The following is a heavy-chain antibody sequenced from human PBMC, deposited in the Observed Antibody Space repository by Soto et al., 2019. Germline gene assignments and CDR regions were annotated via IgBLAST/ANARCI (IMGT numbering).Heavy chain of an antibody. CDR3: ARAVVLTFTRFHDMDV. V-gene: IGHV1-69*18. CDR1: GGTFSSYS. D-gene: IGHD3-9*01. CDR2: LIPMFGTT. J-gene: IGHJ6*02. Sequence: QVQLVQSGAEVKTPGSSVKVSCKASGGTFSSYSINWVRQAPGQGLEWMGRLIPMFGTTDYAQRFQGRVTFTADESTSTASMEVTNLTSEDTAVYYCARAVVLTFTRFHDMDVWGQGTTVTVSS.